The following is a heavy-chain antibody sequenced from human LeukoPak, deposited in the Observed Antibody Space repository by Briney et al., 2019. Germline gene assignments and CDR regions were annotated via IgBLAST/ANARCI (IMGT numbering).Heavy chain of an antibody. CDR2: VSSSSSIT. D-gene: IGHD3-22*01. J-gene: IGHJ4*02. CDR1: GFTFSSHN. V-gene: IGHV3-48*04. CDR3: AISQGSYYDTSGYLGGDY. Sequence: GGSLRLSCAASGFTFSSHNMSWVRQAPGKGLEGFSYVSSSSSITYYADSVKGRFTISRDNAKNSLYLQMNSLRVEDTAVYYCAISQGSYYDTSGYLGGDYWGQGTLVTVSS.